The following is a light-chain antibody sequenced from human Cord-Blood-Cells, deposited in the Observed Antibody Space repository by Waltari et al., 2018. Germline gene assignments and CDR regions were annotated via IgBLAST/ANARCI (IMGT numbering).Light chain of an antibody. Sequence: QSALTQPASVSGSPGQSITISCTGTSSDVGGYNYVSWYQQHPGKAPNLMIYDVSNRPSAVCTPFSDSKSANTASLTISGLQAEVEADYYCSSYTSSSTQVFGGGTKLTVL. V-gene: IGLV2-14*01. CDR2: DVS. J-gene: IGLJ2*01. CDR3: SSYTSSSTQV. CDR1: SSDVGGYNY.